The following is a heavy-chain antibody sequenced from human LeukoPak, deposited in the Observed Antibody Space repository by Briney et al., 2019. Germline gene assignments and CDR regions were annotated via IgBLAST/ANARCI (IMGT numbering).Heavy chain of an antibody. CDR3: AKGQRSCGGGRCELFDS. CDR1: GFSFSTYA. V-gene: IGHV3-23*01. CDR2: ISDSGGHT. D-gene: IGHD2-15*01. J-gene: IGHJ4*02. Sequence: GGSLRLSCAASGFSFSTYAMSWVRQSPGKGLEWVSVISDSGGHTIYADSVKGRFTISRDNSRNTLYLQLGSLRAEDTAVYYCAKGQRSCGGGRCELFDSWGQGTLVTVSS.